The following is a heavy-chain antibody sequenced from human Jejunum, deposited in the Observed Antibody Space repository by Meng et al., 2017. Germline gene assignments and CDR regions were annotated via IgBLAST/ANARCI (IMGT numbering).Heavy chain of an antibody. CDR1: GYTFNSYA. Sequence: QGQLVLSGAGLELPEASVYVSCKCSGYTFNSYALRLERHAPGQGLEWEGVINSDYDNTYYNQEFRVRGTFTMDPSATTAYMDLSSQTSEDTAVYYCARSRQYGSGSYFSDYWGQGTLVTVSS. V-gene: IGHV1-3*04. CDR3: ARSRQYGSGSYFSDY. D-gene: IGHD3-10*01. J-gene: IGHJ4*02. CDR2: INSDYDNT.